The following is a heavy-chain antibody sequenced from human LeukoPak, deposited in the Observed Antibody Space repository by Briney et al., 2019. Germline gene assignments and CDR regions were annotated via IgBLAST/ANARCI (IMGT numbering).Heavy chain of an antibody. J-gene: IGHJ2*01. CDR3: ARDLGLRRMI. V-gene: IGHV3-48*04. Sequence: GGSLRLSCAASGISVSSNNMHWVRQAPGGGLEWVSYISAGSGTIYSADSEKGRFIISRDNAKNSLYLQMNSLRVEDTAVYFCARDLGLRRMIWGRGTLVAVSS. D-gene: IGHD5-12*01. CDR2: ISAGSGTI. CDR1: GISVSSNN.